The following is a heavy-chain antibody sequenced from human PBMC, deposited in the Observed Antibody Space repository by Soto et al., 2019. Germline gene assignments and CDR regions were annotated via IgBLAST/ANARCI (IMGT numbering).Heavy chain of an antibody. Sequence: SETLSLTCTVSGGSISLYYWSWIRQPPGKGLEWIGYIYYSGSTNYNPSLKSRVTMFVDTSKNHFSLKMTSVTAADTAVYYCARQDDFWSGSNWFDPWGQGTQVTVSS. CDR2: IYYSGST. J-gene: IGHJ5*02. CDR3: ARQDDFWSGSNWFDP. V-gene: IGHV4-59*08. D-gene: IGHD3-3*01. CDR1: GGSISLYY.